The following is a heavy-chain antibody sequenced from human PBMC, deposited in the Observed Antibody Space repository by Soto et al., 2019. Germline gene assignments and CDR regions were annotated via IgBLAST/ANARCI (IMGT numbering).Heavy chain of an antibody. CDR3: ARVAGITGTWDYFDY. Sequence: ASVKVSCKASGYTFTNYAISWVRQAPGQGLEWMGWISAYNGNTNYAQKLQGRVTMTTDTSTSTTYMELRSLRSDDTAVYYCARVAGITGTWDYFDYWGQGTLVTVSS. D-gene: IGHD1-20*01. CDR2: ISAYNGNT. J-gene: IGHJ4*02. V-gene: IGHV1-18*01. CDR1: GYTFTNYA.